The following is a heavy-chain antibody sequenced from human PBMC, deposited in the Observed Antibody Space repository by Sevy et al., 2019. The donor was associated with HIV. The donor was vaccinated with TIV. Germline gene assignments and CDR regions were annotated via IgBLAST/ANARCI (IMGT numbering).Heavy chain of an antibody. V-gene: IGHV3-23*01. CDR1: GFTFNNYG. CDR3: AKGNYETGTQYFDY. CDR2: ITGGGGST. J-gene: IGHJ4*02. D-gene: IGHD3-22*01. Sequence: GGSLRLSCAASGFTFNNYGMFWVRQAPEEGLEWVSGITGGGGSTYYAASVKGRFTVSRDSSRNTLYLQMNSLRVEDTAVYYVAKGNYETGTQYFDYWGQGILVTVSS.